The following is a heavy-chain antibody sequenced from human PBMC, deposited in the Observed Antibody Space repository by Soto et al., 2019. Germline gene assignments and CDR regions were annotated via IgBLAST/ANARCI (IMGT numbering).Heavy chain of an antibody. CDR3: TKARLWGGDGYNSYYYNAMDV. CDR1: GFTFDDYA. CDR2: ISWNSGRI. D-gene: IGHD3-16*01. Sequence: EMQLVESGGGLVQPGMSLRLSCAASGFTFDDYAMYWVRQVPGKGLEWVSGISWNSGRIGYADSVKGRFTISRDNAKNSLYLQMTSLRPEDTALYYCTKARLWGGDGYNSYYYNAMDVWGQGTTVNVSS. V-gene: IGHV3-9*01. J-gene: IGHJ6*02.